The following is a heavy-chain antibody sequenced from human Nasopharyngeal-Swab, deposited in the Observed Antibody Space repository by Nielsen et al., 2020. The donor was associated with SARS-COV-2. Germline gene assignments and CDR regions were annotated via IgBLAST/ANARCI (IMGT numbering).Heavy chain of an antibody. CDR1: GFTFSSYG. D-gene: IGHD3-22*01. V-gene: IGHV3-30*03. CDR3: ARDWGWYDSSGLGDY. CDR2: ISYDGSNK. J-gene: IGHJ4*02. Sequence: GESLKISCAASGFTFSSYGMHWVRQAPGKGLKWVAVISYDGSNKYYADSVKGRFTISRENSKNTLYLQMNSPRAEDTAVYYCARDWGWYDSSGLGDYWGQGALVTVSS.